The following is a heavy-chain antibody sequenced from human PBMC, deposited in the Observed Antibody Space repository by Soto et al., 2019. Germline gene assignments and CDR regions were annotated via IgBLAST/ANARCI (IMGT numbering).Heavy chain of an antibody. V-gene: IGHV3-23*01. J-gene: IGHJ4*02. D-gene: IGHD3-10*01. Sequence: EVQLLESGGGLVQPGGSLRLSCAASGFTFSSYAMSWVRQAPGKGLEWVSAISGSGGSTYYADSVKCRFTISRDNSKNTLYLQMNSLRAEDTAVYYCAKKDYYYGSGTKRYYFDYWGQGTLVTVSS. CDR2: ISGSGGST. CDR1: GFTFSSYA. CDR3: AKKDYYYGSGTKRYYFDY.